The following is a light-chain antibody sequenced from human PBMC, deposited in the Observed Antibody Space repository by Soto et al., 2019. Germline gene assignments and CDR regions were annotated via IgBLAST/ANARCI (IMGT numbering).Light chain of an antibody. V-gene: IGKV1-8*01. CDR2: AAA. CDR3: QQAYGAPPT. Sequence: AIRMTQSPSSLSSSTGDRVTITCRASQGISSYLAWYQQKPGKAPKLLIYAAARLQTGVPSRFSGSGSGTDFTLTISSLKPEDFATYYCQQAYGAPPTFGQGTKVDIK. CDR1: QGISSY. J-gene: IGKJ1*01.